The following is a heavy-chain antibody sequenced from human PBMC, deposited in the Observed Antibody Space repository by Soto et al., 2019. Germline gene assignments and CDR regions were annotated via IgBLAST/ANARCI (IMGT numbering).Heavy chain of an antibody. Sequence: EVQLVESGGGLIQPGGPLGPSCAASGLTVSRNYMSWVGQAPGKGLEWVSVIYSGGSTYYADSVKARFTISRDNSKNTPYLQMNSLRAEDTAVYYCARDSMANGGSIDSWGQGTLVTVSS. J-gene: IGHJ4*02. CDR2: IYSGGST. CDR1: GLTVSRNY. V-gene: IGHV3-53*01. CDR3: ARDSMANGGSIDS. D-gene: IGHD7-27*01.